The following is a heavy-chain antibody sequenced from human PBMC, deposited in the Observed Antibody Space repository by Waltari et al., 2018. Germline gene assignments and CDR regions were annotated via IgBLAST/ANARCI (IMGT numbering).Heavy chain of an antibody. CDR1: GGSISSSSYY. CDR2: IYYSGST. J-gene: IGHJ4*02. V-gene: IGHV4-39*01. Sequence: QLQLQESGPGLVKPSETLSLTCTVSGGSISSSSYYWGWIRQPPGKGLEWIGSIYYSGSTYYNPSLKSRVTISVDTSKNQFSLKLSSVTAADTAVYYSARQGAARPGVDYWGQGTLVTVSS. D-gene: IGHD6-6*01. CDR3: ARQGAARPGVDY.